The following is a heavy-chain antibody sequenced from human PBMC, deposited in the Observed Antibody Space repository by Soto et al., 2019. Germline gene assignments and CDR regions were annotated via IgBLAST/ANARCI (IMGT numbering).Heavy chain of an antibody. CDR1: GGSISSYY. D-gene: IGHD6-19*01. Sequence: SETLSLTCTVSGGSISSYYWSWIRQPPGKGLEWIGYIYYSGSTNYNPSLKSRVTISVDTSKNQFSLKLSSVTAADTAVYYCSRLPRDELGWYGGNYYFDYWGQGTLVTVSS. J-gene: IGHJ4*02. CDR2: IYYSGST. V-gene: IGHV4-59*08. CDR3: SRLPRDELGWYGGNYYFDY.